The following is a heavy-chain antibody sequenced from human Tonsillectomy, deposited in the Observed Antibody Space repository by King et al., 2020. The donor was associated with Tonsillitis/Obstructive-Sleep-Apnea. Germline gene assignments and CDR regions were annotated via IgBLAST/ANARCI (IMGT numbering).Heavy chain of an antibody. Sequence: VQLVESGAEVKKPGASVKVSCTASGYTFTSYYMHWVRQAPGQGLEWMGIINPSGGSTSYAQKFQGRVTMTRDTSTSTVYMELSSLRSEDTAVYYCARSAMGTYYMDVWGKGTTVTVSS. CDR1: GYTFTSYY. V-gene: IGHV1-46*01. CDR2: INPSGGST. J-gene: IGHJ6*03. D-gene: IGHD5-18*01. CDR3: ARSAMGTYYMDV.